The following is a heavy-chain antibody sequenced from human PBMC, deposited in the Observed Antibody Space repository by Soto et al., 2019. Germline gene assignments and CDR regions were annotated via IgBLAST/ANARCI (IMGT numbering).Heavy chain of an antibody. V-gene: IGHV4-39*01. D-gene: IGHD3-3*01. Sequence: QLQLQESGPGLVKPSETLSLTCTVSGGSISSSSYYWGWIRQPPGKGLEWIGSIYYSGSTYYNPSLKSRVTISVDTSKNQFSLKLSSVTAADTAVYYCARHGDYDFWSGSLESWGQGTLVTVPS. CDR3: ARHGDYDFWSGSLES. J-gene: IGHJ5*02. CDR2: IYYSGST. CDR1: GGSISSSSYY.